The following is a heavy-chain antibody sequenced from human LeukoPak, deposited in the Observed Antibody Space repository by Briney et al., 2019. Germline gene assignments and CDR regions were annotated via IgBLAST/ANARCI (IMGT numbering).Heavy chain of an antibody. J-gene: IGHJ4*02. CDR1: GGSISSYY. Sequence: KTSETLSLTCTVSGGSISSYYWSWIRQPPGKGLEWIGYIYYSGSTNYNPSLKSRVTISVDTSKNQFSLKLSSVTAADTAVYYCARFSGSYFYFDYWGQGTLVTVSS. D-gene: IGHD1-26*01. CDR3: ARFSGSYFYFDY. V-gene: IGHV4-59*01. CDR2: IYYSGST.